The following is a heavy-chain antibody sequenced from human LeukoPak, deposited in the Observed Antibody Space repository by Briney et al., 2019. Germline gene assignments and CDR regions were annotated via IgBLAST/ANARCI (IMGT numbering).Heavy chain of an antibody. CDR1: GFTFSSYA. D-gene: IGHD1-26*01. CDR2: ISYDGSNE. V-gene: IGHV3-30-3*01. Sequence: GGSLRLSCAASGFTFSSYAMHWVRQAPGKGLEWVAVISYDGSNEYYADSVKGRFTISRDNSKNTLYLQMNSLRAEDTAVYYCAREGSGSYMVWYYYGMDVWGQGTTVTVSS. J-gene: IGHJ6*02. CDR3: AREGSGSYMVWYYYGMDV.